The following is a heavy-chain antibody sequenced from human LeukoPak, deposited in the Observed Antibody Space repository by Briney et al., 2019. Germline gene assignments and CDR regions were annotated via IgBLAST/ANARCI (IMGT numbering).Heavy chain of an antibody. CDR2: IWYDGSSK. Sequence: GRSLRLSCAASGFTFSSYGMHWVRQAPGKGLEWVALIWYDGSSKHYADSVRGRFTISRDNSKNTLYLQMNSLRAEDTAMYYCARDFELSHWGQGTLVTVSS. CDR1: GFTFSSYG. V-gene: IGHV3-33*01. D-gene: IGHD3-16*02. J-gene: IGHJ4*02. CDR3: ARDFELSH.